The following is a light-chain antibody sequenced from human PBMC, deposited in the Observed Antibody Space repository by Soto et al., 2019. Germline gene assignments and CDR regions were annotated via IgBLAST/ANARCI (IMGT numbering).Light chain of an antibody. J-gene: IGKJ1*01. Sequence: EVVMTQSPLSLPVTLGQPASISCRSSQSLVHSNGNTYLNWFQQRPGQSPRRLLYKVHIRDSGVPDRFSGSGSGTNFTVKISRVEAADVGVDYCMQGILWRLTFGQGTKVHIK. CDR3: MQGILWRLT. V-gene: IGKV2-30*02. CDR2: KVH. CDR1: QSLVHSNGNTY.